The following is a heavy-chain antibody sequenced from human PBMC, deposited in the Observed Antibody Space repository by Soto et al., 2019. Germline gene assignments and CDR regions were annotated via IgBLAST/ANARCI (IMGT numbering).Heavy chain of an antibody. V-gene: IGHV1-18*01. CDR2: ISDYNGNT. CDR3: AREASYYGAAPWFFDL. D-gene: IGHD4-17*01. Sequence: QVQLVQSGAEVKKPGASVKVSCKASGYTFTSYGISWVRQAPGQGLEWMGWISDYNGNTNYAQKLQGRVTMTTDTSTSKAYMELRSLRSDDTAVYYCAREASYYGAAPWFFDLWGRGTLVTVSS. J-gene: IGHJ2*01. CDR1: GYTFTSYG.